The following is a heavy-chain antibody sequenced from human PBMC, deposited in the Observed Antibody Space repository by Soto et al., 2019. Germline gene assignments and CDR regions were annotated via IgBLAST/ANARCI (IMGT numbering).Heavy chain of an antibody. Sequence: EVQLLESGGGLVQPGGSLRLSCAASGFTFSSYAMSWVRQAPGKGLEWVSAISGRGGSTYYADSVKGRFTISRDNSKNTLYLQRNSLRAEDTALYYCAKDRGPYQLPPGSAFDIWGQGTMVTVSS. V-gene: IGHV3-23*01. CDR3: AKDRGPYQLPPGSAFDI. D-gene: IGHD2-2*01. CDR2: ISGRGGST. CDR1: GFTFSSYA. J-gene: IGHJ3*02.